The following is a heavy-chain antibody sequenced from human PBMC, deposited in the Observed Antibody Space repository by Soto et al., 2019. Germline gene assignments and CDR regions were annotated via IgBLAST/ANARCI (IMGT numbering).Heavy chain of an antibody. Sequence: GGSLRLSCAASGFTFSSYYMSWVRQAQGKGLEWEANVNEDGSEKYYVDSVKGRFTVSRDNAKNSLYLRMNSQRAEDTAVYYCARWRGAGSDYWGQGTLVTVSS. CDR3: ARWRGAGSDY. CDR1: GFTFSSYY. J-gene: IGHJ4*02. CDR2: VNEDGSEK. D-gene: IGHD1-26*01. V-gene: IGHV3-7*01.